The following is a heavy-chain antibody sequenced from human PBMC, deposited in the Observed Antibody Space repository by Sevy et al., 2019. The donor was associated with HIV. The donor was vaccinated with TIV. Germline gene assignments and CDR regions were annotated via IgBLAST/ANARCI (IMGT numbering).Heavy chain of an antibody. V-gene: IGHV3-7*01. D-gene: IGHD1-26*01. CDR1: GFTCSPYW. CDR3: AGGVGLDC. Sequence: GGSLRRSCAASGFTCSPYWMTWVLQAPGKGREGVANIRPGGSDKYYLDSVKGRFTISRDNAKNSLYLQMNSLRADDTVMYYCAGGVGLDCRGQGALVTASS. J-gene: IGHJ4*02. CDR2: IRPGGSDK.